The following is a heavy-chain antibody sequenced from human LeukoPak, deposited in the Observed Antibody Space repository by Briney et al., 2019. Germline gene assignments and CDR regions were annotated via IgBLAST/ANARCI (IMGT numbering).Heavy chain of an antibody. D-gene: IGHD6-19*01. CDR3: AKDLAAYSSGWYNYYYYYGMDV. V-gene: IGHV3-7*03. CDR1: GFTFSSYW. J-gene: IGHJ6*02. CDR2: IKQDGSEK. Sequence: GGSLRLSCAASGFTFSSYWMSWVRQAPGKGLEWVANIKQDGSEKYYVDSVKGRFTISRDNAKNSLYLQMNSLRAEDTALYYCAKDLAAYSSGWYNYYYYYGMDVWGQGTTVTVSS.